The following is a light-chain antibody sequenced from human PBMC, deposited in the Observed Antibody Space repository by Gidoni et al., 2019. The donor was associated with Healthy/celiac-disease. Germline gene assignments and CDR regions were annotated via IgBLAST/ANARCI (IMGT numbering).Light chain of an antibody. CDR2: GAS. Sequence: EIVLTQSPGTLSLSPGERATLSCRASQSVSSNYLAWYQQKPGQAPRLLIYGASSRATGIPDRFSGSGSGTDFTLTISRLEPEDFAVYYCHPYGSSPITFGQGTRLEIK. CDR1: QSVSSNY. CDR3: HPYGSSPIT. J-gene: IGKJ5*01. V-gene: IGKV3-20*01.